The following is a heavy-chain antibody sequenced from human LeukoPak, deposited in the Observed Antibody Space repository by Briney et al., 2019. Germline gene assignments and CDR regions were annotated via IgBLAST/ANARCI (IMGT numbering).Heavy chain of an antibody. CDR1: GYTFTSYG. D-gene: IGHD2-2*01. Sequence: ASVKVACKASGYTFTSYGISWVRQAPGQGLEWRGSISAYNGNTNYAQKRQGRVTMTTDTSTSTAYMELRSLRSDDTAVCYCARDRGYCSSTSCYHVYWGQGTLVTVSS. CDR2: ISAYNGNT. CDR3: ARDRGYCSSTSCYHVY. V-gene: IGHV1-18*01. J-gene: IGHJ4*02.